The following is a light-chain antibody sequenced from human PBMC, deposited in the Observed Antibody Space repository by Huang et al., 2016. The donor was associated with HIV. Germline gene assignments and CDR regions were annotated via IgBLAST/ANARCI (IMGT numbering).Light chain of an antibody. J-gene: IGKJ1*01. CDR3: QQFYGNPRT. CDR2: RAS. CDR1: QSISNS. V-gene: IGKV1-NL1*01. Sequence: DIQMTQSPSSLSASVGDRVTITCRASQSISNSVAWYQQKAGKAPKLLLYRASRLQSGVPSRFSGSGSGTDYTLTISSLEPEDFATYYCQQFYGNPRTFGQGTKVEIK.